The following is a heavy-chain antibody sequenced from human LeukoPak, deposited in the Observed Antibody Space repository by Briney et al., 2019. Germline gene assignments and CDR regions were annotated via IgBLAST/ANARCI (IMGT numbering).Heavy chain of an antibody. CDR3: GKDQGGSLDGGGWSEH. V-gene: IGHV1-69*04. CDR2: IIPFLDMA. D-gene: IGHD3-16*01. CDR1: EGTLSSYG. J-gene: IGHJ1*01. Sequence: ASVKVSCKASEGTLSSYGFNWVRQAPGQGLEWMGRIIPFLDMAIYAQKFQGRVTITADRSTTTVYMELSSLRSEDTAVYYCGKDQGGSLDGGGWSEHWGQGTLVTVSS.